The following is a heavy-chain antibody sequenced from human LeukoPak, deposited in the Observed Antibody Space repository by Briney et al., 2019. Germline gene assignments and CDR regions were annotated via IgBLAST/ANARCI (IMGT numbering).Heavy chain of an antibody. CDR2: ISYDGSNK. Sequence: GGSLRLSCAASGFTFSSYGMHWVRQAPGKGLEWVAVISYDGSNKYYADSVKGRFTISRDNSKNTLFLQMNSLRAADTAVYYCAKDSSSSNYYYGMDVWGQGTTVTVSS. J-gene: IGHJ6*02. V-gene: IGHV3-30*18. D-gene: IGHD6-6*01. CDR3: AKDSSSSNYYYGMDV. CDR1: GFTFSSYG.